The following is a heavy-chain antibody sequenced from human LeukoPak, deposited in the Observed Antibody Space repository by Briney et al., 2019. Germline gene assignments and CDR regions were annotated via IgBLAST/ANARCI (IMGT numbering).Heavy chain of an antibody. D-gene: IGHD2-21*01. J-gene: IGHJ4*02. V-gene: IGHV3-74*01. CDR3: ARAVVPGRFDY. CDR2: INGDGRNI. Sequence: GGSLRLSCVASGFTFSSYWMHWVRQDPRKGLVWVSRINGDGRNINYADSVRGRFTISRDNAKNTLYLQMNSLRAEDTAVYYCARAVVPGRFDYWGQGTLVTVSS. CDR1: GFTFSSYW.